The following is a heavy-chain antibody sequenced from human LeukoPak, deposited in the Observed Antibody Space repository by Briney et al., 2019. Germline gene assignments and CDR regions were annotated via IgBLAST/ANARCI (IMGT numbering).Heavy chain of an antibody. Sequence: GGSLRLSCAASGFTVITNDMTWVRQAPGKGLEWVSVLYSDGNTKYADSVQGRFTISRDNSKNTLYLEMNSLSPDDTAVYYCARGVEPLAANTLAYWGQGTLVTISS. D-gene: IGHD1-14*01. CDR1: GFTVITND. CDR3: ARGVEPLAANTLAY. CDR2: LYSDGNT. V-gene: IGHV3-53*01. J-gene: IGHJ4*02.